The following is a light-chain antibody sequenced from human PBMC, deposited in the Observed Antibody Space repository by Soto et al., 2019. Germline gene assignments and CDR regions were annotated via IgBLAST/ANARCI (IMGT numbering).Light chain of an antibody. J-gene: IGKJ4*01. CDR1: QSISSSY. Sequence: EIVLTQSPGTLSLSPGEGATLSCRASQSISSSYLVWYQQKPGQAPRLLIYGASGRATGIPDRFSGSGSGTDFTLTISRLEPEDFAVYYCQQYGSSPLTFGGGTKVEIK. CDR3: QQYGSSPLT. CDR2: GAS. V-gene: IGKV3-20*01.